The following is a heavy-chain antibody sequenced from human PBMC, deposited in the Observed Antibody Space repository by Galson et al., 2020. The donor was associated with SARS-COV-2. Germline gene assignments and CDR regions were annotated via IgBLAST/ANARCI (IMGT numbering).Heavy chain of an antibody. D-gene: IGHD3-22*01. CDR3: ARQLYYDSSGHAGRHFDY. CDR2: IYPGDSDT. CDR1: GYSFTSYW. J-gene: IGHJ4*02. Sequence: HGESLKISCKGSGYSFTSYWIGWVRQMPGKGLEWMGIIYPGDSDTRYSPSFQGQVTISADKSISTAYLQWSSLKASDTAMYYCARQLYYDSSGHAGRHFDYWGQGTVVTVSS. V-gene: IGHV5-51*01.